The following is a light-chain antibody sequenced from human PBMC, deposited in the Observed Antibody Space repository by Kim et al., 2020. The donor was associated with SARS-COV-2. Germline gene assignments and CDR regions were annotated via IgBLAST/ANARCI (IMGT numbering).Light chain of an antibody. Sequence: EIVMTQSPATLSVSPGERATLSCRASQSVRSKLAWYQQKSGQAPRLLIYGASTRATGIPARFSGSGSGTEFTLTISSLQSEDFAVYYCQQYNTWPPYTVGQGTKLEI. J-gene: IGKJ2*01. CDR1: QSVRSK. CDR3: QQYNTWPPYT. CDR2: GAS. V-gene: IGKV3-15*01.